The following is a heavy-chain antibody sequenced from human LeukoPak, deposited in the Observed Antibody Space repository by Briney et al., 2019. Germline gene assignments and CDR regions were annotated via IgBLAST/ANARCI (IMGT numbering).Heavy chain of an antibody. CDR2: IYYSGST. V-gene: IGHV4-59*01. D-gene: IGHD1-26*01. CDR3: ARTYSGSYFDP. J-gene: IGHJ5*02. CDR1: GGSISSYY. Sequence: PSETLSLTCTVSGGSISSYYWSWIRQPPGKGLEWIGYIYYSGSTNYNPSLKSRVTISVDTSKNQFSLKLSSVTAADTAVYYCARTYSGSYFDPWGQGTLVTVSS.